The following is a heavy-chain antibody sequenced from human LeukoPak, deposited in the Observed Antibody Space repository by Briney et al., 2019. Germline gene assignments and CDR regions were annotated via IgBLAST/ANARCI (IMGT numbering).Heavy chain of an antibody. J-gene: IGHJ6*03. D-gene: IGHD2-2*01. Sequence: EASVKVSCKASGGTFGSYAISWVRQAPGQGLEWMGGIIPIFGTANYAQKFQGRVTITADESTSTAYMELSSLRSEDTAVYYCASRHRYCSSTSCYYDYYYMDVWGKGTTVTVSS. CDR2: IIPIFGTA. CDR3: ASRHRYCSSTSCYYDYYYMDV. V-gene: IGHV1-69*13. CDR1: GGTFGSYA.